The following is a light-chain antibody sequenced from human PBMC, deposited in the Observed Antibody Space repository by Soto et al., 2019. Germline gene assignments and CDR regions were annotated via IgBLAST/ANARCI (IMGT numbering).Light chain of an antibody. CDR2: DGS. CDR1: QDIGKF. J-gene: IGKJ3*01. V-gene: IGKV1-33*01. Sequence: DVQMTQSPSSLSASVGDRITITCQASQDIGKFLNWYQQKPGKDPKILIYDGSNLETGVPGRFSGGGSGTHFTFTISSLQPEDIGTYYCQQYDNVVFTFGPGTKVDLK. CDR3: QQYDNVVFT.